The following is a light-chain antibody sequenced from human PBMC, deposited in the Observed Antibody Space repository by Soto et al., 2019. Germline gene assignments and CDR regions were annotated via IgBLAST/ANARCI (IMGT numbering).Light chain of an antibody. J-gene: IGKJ5*01. CDR3: QQYNNWPFTT. Sequence: MTDSPQTGALCPGEIGTLSWRPSQSVSSNLAWYQQKPGQAPRLLIYGASSRATGIPARFSGSGSGTEFTLTISSLQSEDFAVYYCQQYNNWPFTTLGQGPRLEI. CDR2: GAS. CDR1: QSVSSN. V-gene: IGKV3-15*01.